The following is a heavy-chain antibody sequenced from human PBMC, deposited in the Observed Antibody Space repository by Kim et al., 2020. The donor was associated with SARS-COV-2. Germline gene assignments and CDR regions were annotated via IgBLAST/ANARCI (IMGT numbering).Heavy chain of an antibody. CDR3: ASRVGATPLGWFDP. J-gene: IGHJ5*02. CDR1: GGSISSGGYY. CDR2: IYYSGST. Sequence: SETLSLTCTVSGGSISSGGYYWSWIRQHPGKGLEWIGYIYYSGSTYYNPSLKSRVTISVDTSKNQFSLKLSSVTAADTAVYYCASRVGATPLGWFDPWGQGTLVTVSS. V-gene: IGHV4-31*03. D-gene: IGHD1-26*01.